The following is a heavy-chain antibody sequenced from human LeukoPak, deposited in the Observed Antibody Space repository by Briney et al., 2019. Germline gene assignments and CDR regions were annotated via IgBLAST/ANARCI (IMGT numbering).Heavy chain of an antibody. Sequence: QPGASLRLSCAASGFTFSSYAMSWVRQAPGKGLEWVSSISGSGGITYYADSVKGRFTISRDNTKNTLYLQLNSLRAEDTAVYYCGKVQNYYDSSGYQYYFDYWGQGTLVTVSS. CDR3: GKVQNYYDSSGYQYYFDY. CDR2: ISGSGGIT. J-gene: IGHJ4*02. CDR1: GFTFSSYA. V-gene: IGHV3-23*01. D-gene: IGHD3-22*01.